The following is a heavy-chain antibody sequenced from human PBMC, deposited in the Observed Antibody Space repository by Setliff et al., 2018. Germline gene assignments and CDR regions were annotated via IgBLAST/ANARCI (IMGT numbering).Heavy chain of an antibody. CDR2: INPNSGGT. V-gene: IGHV1-2*06. CDR1: GYTFTGYY. J-gene: IGHJ3*01. Sequence: GASVKVSCKASGYTFTGYYMHWVRQAPGQGLEWMGRINPNSGGTNYAQKLQGRVTMTTDTSTSTAYMELRSLTFDDTAVYYCARDWFCSGGDCSDVFDFWGQGTMVTVSS. D-gene: IGHD2-21*02. CDR3: ARDWFCSGGDCSDVFDF.